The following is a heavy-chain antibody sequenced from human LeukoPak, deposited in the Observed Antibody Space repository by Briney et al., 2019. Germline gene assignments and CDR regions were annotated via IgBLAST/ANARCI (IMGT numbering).Heavy chain of an antibody. D-gene: IGHD6-19*01. J-gene: IGHJ4*02. Sequence: PGGSLRLSCAASGFTFSSYAISWVRQAPGKGREWVSAISGSGGSTYYADSVKGRFTISRDNSKNTLYLQLNSLRAEDTAVYYCAKEGIAVFDYWGQGTLVTVSS. CDR3: AKEGIAVFDY. CDR1: GFTFSSYA. V-gene: IGHV3-23*01. CDR2: ISGSGGST.